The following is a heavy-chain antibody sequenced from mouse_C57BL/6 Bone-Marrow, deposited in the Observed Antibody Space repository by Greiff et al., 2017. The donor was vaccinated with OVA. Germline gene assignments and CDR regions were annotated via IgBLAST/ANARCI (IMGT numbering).Heavy chain of an antibody. CDR3: TRERGGGFSL. V-gene: IGHV5-9-1*02. CDR2: ISSGGDYI. Sequence: EVHLVESGEGLVKPGGSLKLSCAASGFTFSSYAMSWVRQTPEKRLEWVAYISSGGDYIYYADTVKGRFTISRDNARNTLYLQMSSLKSEDTAMYYGTRERGGGFSLWGQGTLVTVSA. CDR1: GFTFSSYA. J-gene: IGHJ3*01.